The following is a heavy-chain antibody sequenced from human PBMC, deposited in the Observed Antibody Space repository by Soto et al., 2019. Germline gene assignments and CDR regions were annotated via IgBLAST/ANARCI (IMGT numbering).Heavy chain of an antibody. V-gene: IGHV1-8*01. J-gene: IGHJ6*02. CDR1: GYTFTSYV. CDR2: MNPNSGNT. Sequence: VQLVQSGAEVKKPGASVKVSCKASGYTFTSYVINWVRQATGQGLEWMGWMNPNSGNTGYAQKFQGRVTMTRNTSISTAYMELSSLRSEDTAVYYCARWPDGYYYYGMDVWGQGTTVTVSS. CDR3: ARWPDGYYYYGMDV.